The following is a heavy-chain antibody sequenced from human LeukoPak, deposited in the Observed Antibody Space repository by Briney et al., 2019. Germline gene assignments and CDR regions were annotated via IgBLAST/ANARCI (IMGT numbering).Heavy chain of an antibody. CDR3: ARASSSWYWFDP. CDR1: GGSFSGYY. Sequence: SETLSLTCAVSGGSFSGYYWSWIRQPPGKGLEWIGEINHSGSTNYNPSLKSRVTISVDTSKNQFSLKLSSVTAADTAVYYCARASSSWYWFDPWGQGTLVTVSS. CDR2: INHSGST. J-gene: IGHJ5*02. V-gene: IGHV4-34*01. D-gene: IGHD6-13*01.